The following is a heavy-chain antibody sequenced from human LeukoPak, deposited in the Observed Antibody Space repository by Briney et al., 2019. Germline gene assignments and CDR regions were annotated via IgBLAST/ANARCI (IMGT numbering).Heavy chain of an antibody. CDR3: AKSLDY. V-gene: IGHV3-7*01. Sequence: GGSLRLSCAASGFTFSTSWMDWVRQAPGKGLEWVANIKQDGSETYYVDSAKGRFTISRDNAKNSLYLQMDSLRVNDTAIYYCAKSLDYWGQGTLVTVSS. J-gene: IGHJ4*02. CDR1: GFTFSTSW. CDR2: IKQDGSET.